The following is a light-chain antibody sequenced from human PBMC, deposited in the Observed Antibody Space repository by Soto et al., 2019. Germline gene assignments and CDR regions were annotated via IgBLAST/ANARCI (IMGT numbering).Light chain of an antibody. CDR1: QSVSSSY. CDR2: GAS. V-gene: IGKV3-20*01. CDR3: QQYGILPRT. J-gene: IGKJ1*01. Sequence: EIMLTISPVTLSLSPGERATLSCRASQSVSSSYLAWYQLKPGQAPRLLIYGASSRATGIPDRFSGSGSGTDFTLTISRLDPEDFAVYFCQQYGILPRTFGQGSMVDIK.